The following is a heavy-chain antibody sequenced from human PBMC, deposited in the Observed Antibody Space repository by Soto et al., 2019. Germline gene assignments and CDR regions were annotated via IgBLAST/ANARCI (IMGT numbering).Heavy chain of an antibody. CDR1: GVSCSDYY. Sequence: GGALRRSCVASGVSCSDYYMAWVRRAPGKGLEWVSYISDGGSYTNHGDSVRGRVTVSRDNARNSVYLQMKSLRVEDTGIYYCARAPGAVNSYDGVDVWGQGTTVTVSS. V-gene: IGHV3-11*06. CDR2: ISDGGSYT. CDR3: ARAPGAVNSYDGVDV. J-gene: IGHJ6*02. D-gene: IGHD6-19*01.